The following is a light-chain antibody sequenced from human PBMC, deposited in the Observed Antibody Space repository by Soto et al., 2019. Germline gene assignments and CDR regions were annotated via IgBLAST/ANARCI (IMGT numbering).Light chain of an antibody. CDR1: QGLKF. J-gene: IGKJ5*01. CDR3: QQANSFPIT. Sequence: DIQMTQSPSSVSASVGDTVTITCRASQGLKFLAWYQQKPGKAPRLLIYEATNLQSGVPPRFSGSGSGTDFNLTISSLQPEDFATYFCQQANSFPITFGQGTRLEIK. V-gene: IGKV1-12*01. CDR2: EAT.